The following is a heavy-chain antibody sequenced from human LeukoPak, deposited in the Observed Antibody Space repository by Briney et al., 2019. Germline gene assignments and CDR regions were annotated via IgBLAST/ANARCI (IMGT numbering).Heavy chain of an antibody. D-gene: IGHD3-22*01. CDR1: GFIFQNYA. CDR3: ARLPTFYFDSSHYHYDF. V-gene: IGHV3-23*01. Sequence: GGSLRLSCAASGFIFQNYAMSWVRQALGKGLEWTSSISGSGPSTEYADSVKGRFTISRDRAKNTLYLQMSNLRVEDTAVYYCARLPTFYFDSSHYHYDFWGQGTLVTVSS. J-gene: IGHJ4*02. CDR2: ISGSGPST.